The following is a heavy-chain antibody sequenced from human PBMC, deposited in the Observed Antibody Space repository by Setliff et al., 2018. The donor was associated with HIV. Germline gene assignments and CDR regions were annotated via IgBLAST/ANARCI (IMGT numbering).Heavy chain of an antibody. CDR2: VSQSGST. V-gene: IGHV4-39*01. CDR3: ARVPVAGANWFDP. CDR1: GVSINRTDHY. Sequence: SETLSLTCSVSGVSINRTDHYWGWIRQSPGKRLEWIGSVSQSGSTYYNPSLKSRITTSVDRSKNLFSLKLISVTAADQGVYYCARVPVAGANWFDPWGLGTLVTVSS. D-gene: IGHD2-21*01. J-gene: IGHJ5*02.